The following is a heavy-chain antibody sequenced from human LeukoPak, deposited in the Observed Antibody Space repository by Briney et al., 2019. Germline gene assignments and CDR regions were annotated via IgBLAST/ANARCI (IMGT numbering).Heavy chain of an antibody. Sequence: PGGSLRLSCVASGFTFSSYGMHWVRQAPGKGLEWVAFIRYDGSNKYYADSVKGRFTISRDNSKNTLYLQMNSLRAEDTAVYYCAKDFVTMMYYFDYWGQGTLVTVSS. J-gene: IGHJ4*02. D-gene: IGHD3-22*01. V-gene: IGHV3-30*02. CDR1: GFTFSSYG. CDR3: AKDFVTMMYYFDY. CDR2: IRYDGSNK.